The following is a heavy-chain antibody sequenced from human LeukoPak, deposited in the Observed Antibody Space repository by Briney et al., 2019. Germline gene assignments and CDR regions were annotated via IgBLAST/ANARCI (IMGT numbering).Heavy chain of an antibody. J-gene: IGHJ5*02. Sequence: SETLSLTCTVSGGSISSYYWGWIRQPPGKGLEWIGYIYYSGSTNYNPSLKSRVTISVDTSKNQFSLKLSSVTAADTAVYYCARGVCSGGSCRNWFDPWGQGTLVTVSS. CDR3: ARGVCSGGSCRNWFDP. D-gene: IGHD2-15*01. CDR1: GGSISSYY. V-gene: IGHV4-59*01. CDR2: IYYSGST.